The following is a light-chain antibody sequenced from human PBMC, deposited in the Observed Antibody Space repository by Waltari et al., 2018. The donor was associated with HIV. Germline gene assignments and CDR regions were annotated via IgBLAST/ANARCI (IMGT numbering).Light chain of an antibody. CDR1: SSDVGGYNY. CDR3: SSYGGSNTYVI. Sequence: QSALTQPPSASGSPGQSVTISCTGTSSDVGGYNYVSWYQHTPGKAPKRVIYEVRKRPPGVPNLFSRSKSVNKASLTVSGLQAEDEANYYCSSYGGSNTYVIFGGGTKLTVL. V-gene: IGLV2-8*01. J-gene: IGLJ2*01. CDR2: EVR.